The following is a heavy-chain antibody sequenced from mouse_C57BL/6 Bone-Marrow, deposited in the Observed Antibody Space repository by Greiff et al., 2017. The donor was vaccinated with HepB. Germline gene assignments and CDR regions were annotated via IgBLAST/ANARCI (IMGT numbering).Heavy chain of an antibody. J-gene: IGHJ1*03. D-gene: IGHD1-1*01. Sequence: VQLQQSGAELVKPGASVKISCKASGYTFTDYYINWVKQRPGQGLEWIGKIGPGSGSTYYNEKFKGKATLTADKSSSTSYMQLSSRTSEDSAVYFCARSGITTVVANWYFDVWGTGTTVTVSS. CDR2: IGPGSGST. CDR3: ARSGITTVVANWYFDV. CDR1: GYTFTDYY. V-gene: IGHV1-77*01.